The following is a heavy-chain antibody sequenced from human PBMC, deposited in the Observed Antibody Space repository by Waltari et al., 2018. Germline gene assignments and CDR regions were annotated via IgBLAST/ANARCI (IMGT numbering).Heavy chain of an antibody. CDR2: IYSCGST. J-gene: IGHJ4*02. D-gene: IGHD5-12*01. V-gene: IGHV3-21*01. CDR1: GFTFSSYS. Sequence: EVQLVESGGGLVKPGGSLRLSCAASGFTFSSYSMNWVRQAPGKGLEWVSVIYSCGSTYYADSGKGRFTISRDNAKNSLYLQMNSLRGEDTAVYYCARSDGGGYDFSYWGQGTLVTVSS. CDR3: ARSDGGGYDFSY.